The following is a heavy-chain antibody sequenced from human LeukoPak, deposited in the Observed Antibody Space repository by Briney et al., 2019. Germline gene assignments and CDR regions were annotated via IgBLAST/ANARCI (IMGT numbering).Heavy chain of an antibody. D-gene: IGHD5-18*01. V-gene: IGHV3-21*01. Sequence: GGSLRLSCAASGFTFNSYSMNWVRQAPGKGLEWVPSISSSSSSIYYADSVKGRFTISRDNAKNSLYLQMNSLRAEDTAVYYCARASGDIVETATMGSYWGQGTLVTVSS. CDR2: ISSSSSSI. CDR1: GFTFNSYS. CDR3: ARASGDIVETATMGSY. J-gene: IGHJ4*02.